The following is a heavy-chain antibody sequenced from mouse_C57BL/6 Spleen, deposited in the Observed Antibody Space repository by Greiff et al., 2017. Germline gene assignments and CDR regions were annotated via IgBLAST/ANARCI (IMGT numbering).Heavy chain of an antibody. CDR2: IRSKSNNYAT. CDR1: GFSFNTYS. V-gene: IGHV10-1*01. J-gene: IGHJ4*01. CDR3: VRHGYYAIDY. Sequence: EVKVVESGGGLVQPKGSLKLSCATSGFSFNTYSMNWVRQAPGKGLEWVARIRSKSNNYATYYADSVKARFTISRDDSESMLYLQMNNLKTKDTAMEYCVRHGYYAIDYWGQGTSVTVSS.